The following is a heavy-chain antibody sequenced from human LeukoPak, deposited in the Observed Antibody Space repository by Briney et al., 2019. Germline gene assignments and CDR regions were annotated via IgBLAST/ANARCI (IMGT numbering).Heavy chain of an antibody. V-gene: IGHV3-23*01. CDR3: AKGSYYDGSGSFYFDY. J-gene: IGHJ4*02. CDR1: GFTFSSYA. D-gene: IGHD3-22*01. CDR2: ISGSGDNT. Sequence: QPGGSLRLSCAASGFTFSSYAMSWVRQAPGKGLEWVSGISGSGDNTYYADSVKGRFTISRDNSKNTLYVQVNSLGTEDTAANYCAKGSYYDGSGSFYFDYWGQGTLVTVSS.